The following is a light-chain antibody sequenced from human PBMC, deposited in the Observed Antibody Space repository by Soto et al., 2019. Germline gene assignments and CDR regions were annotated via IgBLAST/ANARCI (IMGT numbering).Light chain of an antibody. CDR3: QQYNKWLWT. Sequence: ESVLTQSPATLSLSPGERATLSCRASQSITNYVGWYQQKPGQAPRLLIYATSNRATGIPARFSGSGSGTDFTLTISSLQSEDFAVYYCQQYNKWLWTFGQGTKVDIK. CDR1: QSITNY. J-gene: IGKJ1*01. CDR2: ATS. V-gene: IGKV3D-15*01.